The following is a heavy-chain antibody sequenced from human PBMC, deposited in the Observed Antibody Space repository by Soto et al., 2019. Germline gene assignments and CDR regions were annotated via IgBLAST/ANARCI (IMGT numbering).Heavy chain of an antibody. CDR2: ISTTSSTI. J-gene: IGHJ4*02. D-gene: IGHD5-12*01. Sequence: GGSLRLSCAASGFTFNILNMNWVRQAPGRGLEWVSYISTTSSTIYYADSVKGRFTVSRDNAKSSLYLQMNGLRAEDTAVYYCARDLYSGYDRGYFDYWGQGTLVTVSS. V-gene: IGHV3-48*01. CDR3: ARDLYSGYDRGYFDY. CDR1: GFTFNILN.